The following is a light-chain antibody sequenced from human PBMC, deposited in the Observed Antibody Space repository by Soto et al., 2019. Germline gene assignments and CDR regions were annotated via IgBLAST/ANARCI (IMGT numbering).Light chain of an antibody. CDR3: QVWDSSSDHVV. J-gene: IGLJ2*01. V-gene: IGLV3-21*02. Sequence: SSELTQPHSVSVAPGQTARITCGGNNIGSKSVHWYQQKPGQDPVLVVYDDSDRPSGIPERFSGSNSGNTATLTISRVEAGDEADYYCQVWDSSSDHVVFGGGTQLTVL. CDR1: NIGSKS. CDR2: DDS.